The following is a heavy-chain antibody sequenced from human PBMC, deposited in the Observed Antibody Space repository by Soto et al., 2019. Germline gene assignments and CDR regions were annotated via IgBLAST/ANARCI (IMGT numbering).Heavy chain of an antibody. CDR2: IYYIGST. J-gene: IGHJ5*02. V-gene: IGHV4-39*01. Sequence: SETLSLTCTVCGGSISSSSYYWGWIRKPPGKGLEWIGSIYYIGSTYYNPSLKSRVTISVDTSKHQFSMKLSSVTAADTAVYYFAISWGLVQHIVVVTAIQGGWFDRWGQRNLFTFSS. D-gene: IGHD2-21*02. CDR1: GGSISSSSYY. CDR3: AISWGLVQHIVVVTAIQGGWFDR.